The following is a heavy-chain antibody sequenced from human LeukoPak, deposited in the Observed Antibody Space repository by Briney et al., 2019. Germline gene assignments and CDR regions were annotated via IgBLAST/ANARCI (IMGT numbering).Heavy chain of an antibody. J-gene: IGHJ4*02. D-gene: IGHD6-19*01. CDR2: IKQDGSGK. V-gene: IGHV3-7*01. CDR3: ARMYSSGWYPGYYFDY. CDR1: GLTFSSYW. Sequence: PGGSLRLSCAASGLTFSSYWMSWVRQAPGKGLEWVANIKQDGSGKYYVDSVKGRFTISRDNAKNSLYLQMNSLRAEDTAVYYCARMYSSGWYPGYYFDYWGQGTLVTVSS.